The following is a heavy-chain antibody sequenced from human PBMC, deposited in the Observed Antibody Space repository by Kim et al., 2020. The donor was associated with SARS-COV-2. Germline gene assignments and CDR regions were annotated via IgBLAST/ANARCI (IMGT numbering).Heavy chain of an antibody. Sequence: SETLSLTCTVSGGSIGSYYWSWIRQPPGKGLEWIGYIYYSGSTNYNPSLKSRVTISVATSKNQFSLKLSSVTAADTAVYYCARAEAVAGNLYYYYGMDVWGQGTTVTVSS. CDR3: ARAEAVAGNLYYYYGMDV. V-gene: IGHV4-59*13. CDR2: IYYSGST. D-gene: IGHD6-19*01. J-gene: IGHJ6*02. CDR1: GGSIGSYY.